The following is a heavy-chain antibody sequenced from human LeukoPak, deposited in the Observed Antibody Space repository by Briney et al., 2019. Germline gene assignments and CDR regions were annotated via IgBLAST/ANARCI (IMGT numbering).Heavy chain of an antibody. CDR1: GGSISSGSYY. V-gene: IGHV4-61*02. Sequence: SQTLSLTCTVSGGSISSGSYYWSWIRQPSGKGLEWIGRIYTSGSTNYNPSLKSRVTISVDMSKNQFSLKLGSVTAADTAVYYCARDTDWFDPWGQGTLVTVSS. CDR2: IYTSGST. D-gene: IGHD2-8*02. J-gene: IGHJ5*02. CDR3: ARDTDWFDP.